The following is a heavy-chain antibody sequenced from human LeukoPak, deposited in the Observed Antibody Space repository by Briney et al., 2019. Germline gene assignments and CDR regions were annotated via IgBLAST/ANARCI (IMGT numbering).Heavy chain of an antibody. D-gene: IGHD6-13*01. J-gene: IGHJ4*02. CDR2: ISGSSSYI. CDR1: GFIFSSYT. V-gene: IGHV3-21*01. Sequence: SGGSLRLSCAASGFIFSSYTMNWVRQAPGKGLEWVSSISGSSSYIYYADSVKGRFTISRDNAKNSLYLQMNSLRAEDTAVYYCARGNIAADWGQGTLVTVSS. CDR3: ARGNIAAD.